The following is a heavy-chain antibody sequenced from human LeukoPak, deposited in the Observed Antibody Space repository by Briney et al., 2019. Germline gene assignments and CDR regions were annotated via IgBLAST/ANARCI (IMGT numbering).Heavy chain of an antibody. J-gene: IGHJ5*02. D-gene: IGHD3-22*01. Sequence: GASVKVSCKASGYTFTGYYMHWVRQAPGQGLEWMGWINPNSGGTNYAQKFQGGVTMTRDTSISTAYMELSRLRSDDTAVYYCARAPYYYDSSGYSYNWFDPWGQGTLVTVSS. CDR3: ARAPYYYDSSGYSYNWFDP. V-gene: IGHV1-2*02. CDR1: GYTFTGYY. CDR2: INPNSGGT.